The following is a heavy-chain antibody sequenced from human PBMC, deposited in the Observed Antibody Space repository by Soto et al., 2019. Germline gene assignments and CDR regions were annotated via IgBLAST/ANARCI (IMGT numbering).Heavy chain of an antibody. V-gene: IGHV1-3*01. CDR3: ATFTGIHGSSGFDP. CDR1: GYTFTSYA. Sequence: ASVKVSCKASGYTFTSYAMHWVRQAPGQRLEWMGWINAGNGNTKYSQKFQGRVTITRDTSASTAYMELSSLRSEDTAVYYCATFTGIHGSSGFDPWGQGTLVTVSS. J-gene: IGHJ5*02. CDR2: INAGNGNT. D-gene: IGHD5-18*01.